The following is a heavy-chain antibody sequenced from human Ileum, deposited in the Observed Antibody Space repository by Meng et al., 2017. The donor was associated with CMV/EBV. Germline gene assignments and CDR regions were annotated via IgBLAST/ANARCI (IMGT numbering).Heavy chain of an antibody. V-gene: IGHV1-69*10. CDR3: ARDHHDILTGYYRDYYYGMDV. CDR1: GGSFSRYT. D-gene: IGHD3-9*01. CDR2: IIPILGIA. J-gene: IGHJ6*02. Sequence: SSVKVSCKASGGSFSRYTISWVRQAPGQGLEWMGGIIPILGIANYAQKFQGRVTITADKSTSTAYMELSSLRSEDTAVYYCARDHHDILTGYYRDYYYGMDVWGQGTLVTVSS.